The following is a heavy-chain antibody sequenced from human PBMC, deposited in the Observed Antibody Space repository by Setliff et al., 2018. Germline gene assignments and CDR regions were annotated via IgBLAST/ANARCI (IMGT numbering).Heavy chain of an antibody. CDR3: ARVYSGYDPNHYFDY. V-gene: IGHV3-48*01. D-gene: IGHD5-12*01. Sequence: GGSLRLSCVVSGITVSNNFSGYSMNWVRQAPGKGLEWVSYISSSSSTIYYADSVKGRFTISRDNAKNSLYLQMNSLRAEDTAVYYCARVYSGYDPNHYFDYWGQGTLVTVSS. J-gene: IGHJ4*02. CDR1: GITVSNNFSGYS. CDR2: ISSSSSTI.